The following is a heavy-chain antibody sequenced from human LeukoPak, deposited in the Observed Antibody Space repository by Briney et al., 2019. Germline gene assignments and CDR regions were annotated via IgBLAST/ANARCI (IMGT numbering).Heavy chain of an antibody. J-gene: IGHJ6*03. D-gene: IGHD2-15*01. Sequence: SETLSLTCTVSGDSISSSSYYWGWIRQPPGTGLEWIGSIYYSGSTYSNPSLQSRVTISVDTSKNQFSLKLNSVTAADTAVYYCASFYCSGGSCYQYYSYYYMDVWGKGTTVTISS. CDR2: IYYSGST. CDR1: GDSISSSSYY. V-gene: IGHV4-39*01. CDR3: ASFYCSGGSCYQYYSYYYMDV.